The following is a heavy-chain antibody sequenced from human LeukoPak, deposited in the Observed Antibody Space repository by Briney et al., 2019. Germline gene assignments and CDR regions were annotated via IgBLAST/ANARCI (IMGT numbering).Heavy chain of an antibody. V-gene: IGHV1-69*13. D-gene: IGHD3-10*01. CDR1: GGTFSSYA. CDR3: ARVYGSGSYPERTYDAFDI. Sequence: GASVKVSCKASGGTFSSYAISWVRLAPGQGLEWMGGIIPIFGTTNYAQKFQGRVTITADESTSTAYMDLSSLRSEDTAVYYCARVYGSGSYPERTYDAFDIWGQGTMVTVSS. J-gene: IGHJ3*02. CDR2: IIPIFGTT.